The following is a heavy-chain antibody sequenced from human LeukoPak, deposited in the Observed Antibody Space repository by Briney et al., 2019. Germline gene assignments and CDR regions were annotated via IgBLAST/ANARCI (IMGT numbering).Heavy chain of an antibody. CDR3: ARDAF. D-gene: IGHD3-3*02. J-gene: IGHJ4*02. Sequence: ASVKVSCKTAGYSFTSFYIHWIRQAPGQGLEWMGMVNPSGGSTVSAQKFQDRVNMTADTSTRTVHMEMTGLRSDDTAIYYSARDAFWGQGTLVTVSS. V-gene: IGHV1-46*01. CDR1: GYSFTSFY. CDR2: VNPSGGST.